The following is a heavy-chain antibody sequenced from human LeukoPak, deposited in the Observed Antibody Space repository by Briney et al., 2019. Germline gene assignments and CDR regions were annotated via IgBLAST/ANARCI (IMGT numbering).Heavy chain of an antibody. CDR2: IWYDGSNK. Sequence: GTSLRLSCAASGFTFSSYGMHWVRQAPGKGPEWVTLIWYDGSNKYYAESVKGRFTISRDNSENTLYLQMNSLRAEDTAVYYCARDKGYSYGHAFDYWGQGPLVTVSS. J-gene: IGHJ4*02. D-gene: IGHD5-18*01. V-gene: IGHV3-33*01. CDR1: GFTFSSYG. CDR3: ARDKGYSYGHAFDY.